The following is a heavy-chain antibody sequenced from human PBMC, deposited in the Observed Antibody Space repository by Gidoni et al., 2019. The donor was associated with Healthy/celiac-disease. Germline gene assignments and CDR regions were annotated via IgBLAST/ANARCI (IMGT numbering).Heavy chain of an antibody. Sequence: QVQLQQWGAGLLKPSETLSLTCAVDGGSFSGYYWSWIRQPPGKGLEWIGEINHSGSTNYNPSLKSRVTISVDTSKNQFSLKLSSVTAADTAVYYCARGHFRSGWYLYWGQGTLVTVSS. J-gene: IGHJ4*02. CDR1: GGSFSGYY. V-gene: IGHV4-34*01. D-gene: IGHD6-19*01. CDR2: INHSGST. CDR3: ARGHFRSGWYLY.